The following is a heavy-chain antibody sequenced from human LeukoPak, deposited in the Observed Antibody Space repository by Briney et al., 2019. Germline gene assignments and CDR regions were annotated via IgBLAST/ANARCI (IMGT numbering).Heavy chain of an antibody. CDR3: AKSAGHCSQGVCYTDQYMDV. CDR2: INPNSGGT. V-gene: IGHV1-2*02. Sequence: ASLKVSCKASGYTFTAYYIHWVRQAPGQGLEWMGWINPNSGGTNYAQMFQGRVTLTRDTSLSTVHMELSGLTPGDTAVYYCAKSAGHCSQGVCYTDQYMDVWGQGTTVHVS. D-gene: IGHD2-8*01. J-gene: IGHJ6*02. CDR1: GYTFTAYY.